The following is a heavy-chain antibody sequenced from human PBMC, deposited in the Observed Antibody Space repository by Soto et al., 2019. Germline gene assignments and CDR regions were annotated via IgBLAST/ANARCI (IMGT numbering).Heavy chain of an antibody. D-gene: IGHD2-2*01. Sequence: QVHLVESGGGVVQPGRSLRLSCVASGITLSNYFMYWVRQAPGKGLEWVAAISYDGSNKHYSDSVKGRFTISRDSSKNTLDLQTNSLRPEDTAVYYCVAGDQYYGMGVWGQRTRVTVSS. CDR1: GITLSNYF. CDR3: VAGDQYYGMGV. V-gene: IGHV3-30-3*01. CDR2: ISYDGSNK. J-gene: IGHJ6*02.